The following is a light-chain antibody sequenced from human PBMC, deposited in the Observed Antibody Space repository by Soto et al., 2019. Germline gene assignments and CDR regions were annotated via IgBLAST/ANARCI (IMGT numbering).Light chain of an antibody. CDR2: TTS. J-gene: IGKJ1*01. Sequence: DIQMTQSPSSLSASVGDRVTITCRASQSIRNDLNWYQQRPGKAPKLLMYTTSNLERGVPSRFSCSGSGTDFTLTINNLQPEDFGTYFCQHGFSRPRTFGLGTTVEVK. V-gene: IGKV1-39*01. CDR3: QHGFSRPRT. CDR1: QSIRND.